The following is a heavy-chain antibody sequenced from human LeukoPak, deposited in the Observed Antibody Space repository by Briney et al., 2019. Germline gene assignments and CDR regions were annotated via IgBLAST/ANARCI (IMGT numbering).Heavy chain of an antibody. CDR2: INPSGGTT. J-gene: IGHJ3*02. CDR1: GYTFTSYY. V-gene: IGHV1-46*01. CDR3: ARAGGPPVSSRGAFDI. Sequence: GASVKVSCKASGYTFTSYYMHWVRQAPGQGLEWMGIINPSGGTTSYAQKFQGRVTMTRDMSTSSVYMELSSLRSEDTAVYYCARAGGPPVSSRGAFDIWGQGTMVTVSS. D-gene: IGHD6-13*01.